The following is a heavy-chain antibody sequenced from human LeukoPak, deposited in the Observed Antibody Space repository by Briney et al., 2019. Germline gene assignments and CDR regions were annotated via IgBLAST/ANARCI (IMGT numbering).Heavy chain of an antibody. CDR1: GGSVSSGSYY. CDR2: IYYSGST. D-gene: IGHD1-26*01. Sequence: SETLSLTCTVSGGSVSSGSYYWSWIRQPPGKGLEWIGYIYYSGSTNYNPSLKSRVTISVDTSKNQFSLKLSSVTAADTAVYYCARRQKWELLSSWGQGTLVTVSS. V-gene: IGHV4-61*01. J-gene: IGHJ4*02. CDR3: ARRQKWELLSS.